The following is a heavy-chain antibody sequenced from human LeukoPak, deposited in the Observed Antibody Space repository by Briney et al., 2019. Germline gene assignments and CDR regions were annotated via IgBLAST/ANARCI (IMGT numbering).Heavy chain of an antibody. CDR1: GFSFNSYT. V-gene: IGHV3-66*02. Sequence: SGGSLRLSCLASGFSFNSYTMSWVRQAPGKGLEWVSVIYSGGSTYYADSVKGRFTISRDNSKNTLYLQMNSLRAEDTAVYYCARDGPNQDAFDIWGQGTMVTVSS. D-gene: IGHD2-8*01. CDR3: ARDGPNQDAFDI. J-gene: IGHJ3*02. CDR2: IYSGGST.